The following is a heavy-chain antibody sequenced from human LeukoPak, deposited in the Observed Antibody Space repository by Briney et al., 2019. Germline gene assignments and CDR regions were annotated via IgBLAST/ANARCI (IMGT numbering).Heavy chain of an antibody. V-gene: IGHV4-34*01. CDR3: ARGKSSGWGPYFDY. D-gene: IGHD6-19*01. CDR1: GGSFSGYY. CDR2: INHSGST. J-gene: IGHJ4*02. Sequence: SEALSLTCAVYGGSFSGYYWSWIRQPPGKGLEWIGEINHSGSTNYNPSLKSRVTILVDTSKNQFSLKLSSVTAADTAVYYCARGKSSGWGPYFDYWGQGTLVTVSS.